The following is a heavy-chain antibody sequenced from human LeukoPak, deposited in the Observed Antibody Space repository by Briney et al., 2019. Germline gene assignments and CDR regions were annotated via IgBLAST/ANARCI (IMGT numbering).Heavy chain of an antibody. D-gene: IGHD3-22*01. CDR2: ISSSSSYI. J-gene: IGHJ3*02. CDR3: ASIITMIVVGDAFDI. CDR1: GFTFSSYS. Sequence: PGGSLRLSCAASGFTFSSYSMNWVRQAPGKGLEWVSSISSSSSYIYYADSVKGRFTIPRDNSKNTLYLQMNSLRAEDTAVYYCASIITMIVVGDAFDIWGQGTMVTVSS. V-gene: IGHV3-21*04.